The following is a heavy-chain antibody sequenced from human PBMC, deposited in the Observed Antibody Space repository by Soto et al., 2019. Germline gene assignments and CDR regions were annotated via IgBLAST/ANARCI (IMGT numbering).Heavy chain of an antibody. CDR3: ARQLSHICDS. J-gene: IGHJ4*02. D-gene: IGHD3-3*02. CDR1: GYKFGSAW. V-gene: IGHV5-51*01. CDR2: IKPGTSDI. Sequence: ESLKLSCKGVGYKFGSAWIGWVRQMPGKGLEWMGIIKPGTSDIRYSPSCRGHVTISADEAVSTAYLQWSSLKASDTAMYYCARQLSHICDSWGQGTLVTVSS.